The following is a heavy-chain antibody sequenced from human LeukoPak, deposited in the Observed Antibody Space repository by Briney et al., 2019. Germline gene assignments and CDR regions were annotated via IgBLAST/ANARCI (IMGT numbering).Heavy chain of an antibody. Sequence: ASVKVSCKASGYTFTGYYMHWVRQAPGQGLEWMGWINPNSGGTNYAQKFQGRVTMTRDTSISTAYMELSRLRSDDTAVYYCARTPPPIVLMVYAISGNWFDPWGQGTLVTVSS. V-gene: IGHV1-2*02. CDR1: GYTFTGYY. CDR3: ARTPPPIVLMVYAISGNWFDP. J-gene: IGHJ5*02. D-gene: IGHD2-8*01. CDR2: INPNSGGT.